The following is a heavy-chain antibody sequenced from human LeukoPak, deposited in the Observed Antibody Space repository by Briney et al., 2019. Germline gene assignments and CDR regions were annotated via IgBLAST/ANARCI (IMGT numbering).Heavy chain of an antibody. J-gene: IGHJ6*03. CDR1: GFTFSSYW. D-gene: IGHD3-3*01. V-gene: IGHV3-7*01. Sequence: GGSLRLSCAASGFTFSSYWMSWVRQAPGKGLEWVANIKQDGSEKYYVDSVKGRFTISRDNAKNSLYLQMNSLRAEDTAVYYCARVLSGHRLNSYYYYMDVWGKGTTVTVSS. CDR2: IKQDGSEK. CDR3: ARVLSGHRLNSYYYYMDV.